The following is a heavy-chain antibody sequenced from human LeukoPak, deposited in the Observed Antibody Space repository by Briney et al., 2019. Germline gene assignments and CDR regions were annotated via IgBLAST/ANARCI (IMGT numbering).Heavy chain of an antibody. CDR3: ARDSTVTTSRLFYYYGMDV. Sequence: PGGSLRLSCAASGFTVSSNYMSWVRQAPGKGLEWVSVIYSGGSTYYADSVKGRFTISRDNSKNTLYLQMNSLRAEDTAVYYCARDSTVTTSRLFYYYGMDVWGQGTTVTVSS. J-gene: IGHJ6*02. V-gene: IGHV3-66*01. D-gene: IGHD4-11*01. CDR1: GFTVSSNY. CDR2: IYSGGST.